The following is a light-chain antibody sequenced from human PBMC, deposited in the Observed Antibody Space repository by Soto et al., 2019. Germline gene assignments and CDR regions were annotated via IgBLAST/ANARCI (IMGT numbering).Light chain of an antibody. Sequence: EIILTQSPATLYVSPGERATLSCRASQSLTSNLAWYQQRPGQAPRLLIYDTSTRATDIPARFSGSGSGTEVTLTIASLQSEDFAVYYCQQYKHWPRMLSFGGGTRV. CDR1: QSLTSN. V-gene: IGKV3-15*01. CDR2: DTS. CDR3: QQYKHWPRMLS. J-gene: IGKJ4*01.